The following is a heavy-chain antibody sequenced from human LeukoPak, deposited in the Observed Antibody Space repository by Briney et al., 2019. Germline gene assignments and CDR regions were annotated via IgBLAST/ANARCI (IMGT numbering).Heavy chain of an antibody. V-gene: IGHV1-69*13. CDR1: GYTFSSYG. CDR2: IIPIFGTA. J-gene: IGHJ5*02. D-gene: IGHD3-10*01. Sequence: ASVKVSCKASGYTFSSYGISWVRQAPGQGLEWMGWIIPIFGTANYAQKFQGRVTITADESTSTAYMELSSLRSKDTAVYYCARGELRGDWFDPWGQGTLVTVSS. CDR3: ARGELRGDWFDP.